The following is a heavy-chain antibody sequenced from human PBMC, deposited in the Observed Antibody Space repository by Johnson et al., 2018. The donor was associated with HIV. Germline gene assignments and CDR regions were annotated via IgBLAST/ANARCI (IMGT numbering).Heavy chain of an antibody. Sequence: QVQLVESGGGVVQPGRSLRVSCAASGFSFSSYGMHWVRQAPGKGLEWVAVISHDGSNKYYVDSVKGRFTISRDNSKNTLYLQMNSLRAEDTAFYYCARAGGIFGVEDAFDIWGQGTMVTVSS. CDR1: GFSFSSYG. V-gene: IGHV3-30*03. D-gene: IGHD3-3*01. CDR3: ARAGGIFGVEDAFDI. J-gene: IGHJ3*02. CDR2: ISHDGSNK.